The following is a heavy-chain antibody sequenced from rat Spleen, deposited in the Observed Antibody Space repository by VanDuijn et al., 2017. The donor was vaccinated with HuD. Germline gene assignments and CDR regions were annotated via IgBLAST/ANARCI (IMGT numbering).Heavy chain of an antibody. V-gene: IGHV5-31*01. J-gene: IGHJ2*01. Sequence: EVQLVESGGGLVQPGRSLKISCVASGFTFNNYWMTWIRQAPGKGLEWIASFSNTGGSTYYPDSVQGRFTISRDDAKSTLYLQMNSLRSEDTATYYCAKESYLQPLFDHWGQGVMVTVSS. CDR3: AKESYLQPLFDH. CDR2: FSNTGGST. CDR1: GFTFNNYW. D-gene: IGHD1-12*01.